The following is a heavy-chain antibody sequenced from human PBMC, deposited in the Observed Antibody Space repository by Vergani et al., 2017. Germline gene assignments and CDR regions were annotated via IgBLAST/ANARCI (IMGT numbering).Heavy chain of an antibody. J-gene: IGHJ4*02. CDR3: ANDLYYVDTAMAYYFDY. CDR2: ISGSGGST. Sequence: EVQLLESGGGLVQPGGSLGLSCAASGFTFSSYAMSWVRQAPGKGLEWVSAISGSGGSTYYADSVKGRFTISRDNSKNTLYLQMNSLRAEDTAVYYYANDLYYVDTAMAYYFDYWGQGTLVTVSS. V-gene: IGHV3-23*01. CDR1: GFTFSSYA. D-gene: IGHD5-18*01.